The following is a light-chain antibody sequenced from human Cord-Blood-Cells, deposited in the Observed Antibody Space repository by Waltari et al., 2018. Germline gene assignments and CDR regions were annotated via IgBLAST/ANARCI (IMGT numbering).Light chain of an antibody. Sequence: QSALTQPAPVSGSPGQSITISCPGTSSDVGGYNYVPWYQQHPGKAPKLMIYDVSNRPSGVSNRFSSSKSGNTASRTISGLQAEDGADYYCSSYTSSSTWVFVGGTKLTVL. V-gene: IGLV2-14*01. CDR1: SSDVGGYNY. CDR2: DVS. CDR3: SSYTSSSTWV. J-gene: IGLJ3*02.